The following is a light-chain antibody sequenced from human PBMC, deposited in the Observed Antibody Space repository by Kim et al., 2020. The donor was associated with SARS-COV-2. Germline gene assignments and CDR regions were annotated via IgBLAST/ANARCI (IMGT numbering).Light chain of an antibody. V-gene: IGLV3-21*04. CDR2: YDS. J-gene: IGLJ3*02. CDR1: NIGSKD. CDR3: QVWDSSSDHRV. Sequence: APGKAARITCGGNNIGSKDVLWYRQKPGQAPVLVIYYDSDRPSGIPERFSGSNSGNTATLTISRVEAGDEADYYCQVWDSSSDHRVFGGGTQLTVL.